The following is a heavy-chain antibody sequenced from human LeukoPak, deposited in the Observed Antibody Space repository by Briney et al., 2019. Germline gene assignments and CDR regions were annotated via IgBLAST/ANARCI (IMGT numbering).Heavy chain of an antibody. J-gene: IGHJ4*02. CDR3: ARIRPEYSSSATTFLDY. D-gene: IGHD6-6*01. V-gene: IGHV4-34*01. CDR1: GGSISSYY. CDR2: INHSGST. Sequence: SETLSLTCTVSGGSISSYYWSWIRQPPGKGLEWIGEINHSGSTNYNPSLKSRVTISVDTSKNQFSLKLSSVTAADTAVYYCARIRPEYSSSATTFLDYWGQGTLVTVSS.